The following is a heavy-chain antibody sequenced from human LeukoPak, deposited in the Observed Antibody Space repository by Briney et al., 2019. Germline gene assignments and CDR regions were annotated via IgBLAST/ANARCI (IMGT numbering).Heavy chain of an antibody. CDR3: AATSGDFWSGYYFDY. CDR2: ISAYNGNT. Sequence: ASVKVSCKASGYTFTSYAMNWVRQAPGQGLEWMGWISAYNGNTNYAQKLQGRVTMTTDTSTSTAYMELRSLRSDDTAVYYCAATSGDFWSGYYFDYWGQGTLVTVSS. V-gene: IGHV1-18*01. D-gene: IGHD3-3*01. J-gene: IGHJ4*02. CDR1: GYTFTSYA.